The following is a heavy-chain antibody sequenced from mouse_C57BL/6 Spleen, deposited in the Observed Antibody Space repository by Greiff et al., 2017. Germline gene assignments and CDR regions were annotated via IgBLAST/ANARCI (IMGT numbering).Heavy chain of an antibody. D-gene: IGHD4-1*01. Sequence: EVKLMESGAELVRPGASVKLSCTASGFNIKDDYMHWVKQRPEQGLEWIGWIDPENGDTEYASKFQGKATITADTSSNTAYLQLSSLTSEDTAVYYCTTSSSWVYYFDYWGQGTTLTVSS. CDR3: TTSSSWVYYFDY. V-gene: IGHV14-4*01. CDR2: IDPENGDT. J-gene: IGHJ2*01. CDR1: GFNIKDDY.